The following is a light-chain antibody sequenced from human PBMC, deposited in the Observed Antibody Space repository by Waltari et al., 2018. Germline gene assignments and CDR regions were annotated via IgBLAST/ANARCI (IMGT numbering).Light chain of an antibody. Sequence: QNVVRQEPSFSVSSGGTVTLTRGLRSCQVPTCHPLRWYRQPPGQAPRTLIYNPGTRSSGVPDRFSGSILGNKAALTITGAQADDESDYHCVLHVGSVIVFGGGTKLTVL. CDR2: NPG. V-gene: IGLV8-61*01. CDR3: VLHVGSVIV. CDR1: SCQVPTCHP. J-gene: IGLJ2*01.